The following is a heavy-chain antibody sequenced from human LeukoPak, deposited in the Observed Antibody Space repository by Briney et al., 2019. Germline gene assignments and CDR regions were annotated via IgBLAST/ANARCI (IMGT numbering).Heavy chain of an antibody. J-gene: IGHJ4*02. D-gene: IGHD4/OR15-4a*01. CDR2: IYYSGST. CDR1: GGSISSGDYY. CDR3: QRGAGEDYFDY. V-gene: IGHV4-30-4*01. Sequence: PSQTLSLTCTVSGGSISSGDYYWSWIRQPPGKGXXWIGYIYYSGSTYYNPSLKSRVTISVDTSKNQFSLKLSSVTAADTAVYYCQRGAGEDYFDYWGQGTLVTVSS.